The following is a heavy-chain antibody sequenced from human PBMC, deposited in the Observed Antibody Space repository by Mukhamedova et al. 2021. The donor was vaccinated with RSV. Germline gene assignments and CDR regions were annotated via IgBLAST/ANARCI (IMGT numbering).Heavy chain of an antibody. CDR2: IKTKTEGGTT. Sequence: GLEWVGRIKTKTEGGTTDYAAPVKGRFTISRDDSKSTVYLQMNSLKIEDTGVYYCTERRVDPCGQGTLVTVSS. V-gene: IGHV3-15*01. CDR3: TERRVDP. J-gene: IGHJ5*02.